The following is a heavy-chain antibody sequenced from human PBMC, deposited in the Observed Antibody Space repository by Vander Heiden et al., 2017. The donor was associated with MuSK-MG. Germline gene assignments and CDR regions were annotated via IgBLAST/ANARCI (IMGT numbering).Heavy chain of an antibody. CDR1: GGSISSYY. J-gene: IGHJ4*02. CDR2: IYYSGST. CDR3: ASAGGYGGGYFDY. D-gene: IGHD3-16*01. Sequence: QVQLQESGPGLVKLSETLSLTCTVSGGSISSYYWSWIRQPPGKGLEWIGYIYYSGSTNYNPSLKSRVTISVDTAKNQFSLKMSSVTDADTAVYYCASAGGYGGGYFDYWGQGTLVTVSS. V-gene: IGHV4-59*01.